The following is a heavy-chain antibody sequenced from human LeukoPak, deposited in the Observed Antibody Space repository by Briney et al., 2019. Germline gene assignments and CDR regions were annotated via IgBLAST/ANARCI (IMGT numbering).Heavy chain of an antibody. CDR3: ARSPIRPYYYGMDV. CDR2: INPNSGGT. V-gene: IGHV1-2*02. D-gene: IGHD3-3*01. Sequence: ASVKVSCKASGYTFTSYDINWVRQATGQGLEWMGWINPNSGGTNYAQKFQGRVTMTRDTSISTAYMELSRLRSDDTAVYYCARSPIRPYYYGMDVWGQGTTVTVSS. J-gene: IGHJ6*02. CDR1: GYTFTSYD.